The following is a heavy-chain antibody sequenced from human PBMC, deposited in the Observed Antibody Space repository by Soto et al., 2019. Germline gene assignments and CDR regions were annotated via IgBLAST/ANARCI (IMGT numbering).Heavy chain of an antibody. CDR1: GFTFSTSD. J-gene: IGHJ3*01. Sequence: EVQLVESGGGLVQPGGSLRLSCAASGFTFSTSDMHWVRQPTGQRPEWVSAIDTAGDTFYTDSLKGRFTISRDNANNSFYLHMNSLPAGNTAMYFCARARKIWDDGLDLWGQGTMVTVSS. CDR3: ARARKIWDDGLDL. CDR2: IDTAGDT. V-gene: IGHV3-13*01. D-gene: IGHD3-16*01.